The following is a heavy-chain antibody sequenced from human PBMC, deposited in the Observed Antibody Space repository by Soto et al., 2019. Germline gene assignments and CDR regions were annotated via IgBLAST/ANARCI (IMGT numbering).Heavy chain of an antibody. D-gene: IGHD1-26*01. Sequence: QVQLVQSGDEVKKPGASVRVSCKASGYTFTSYGISWVRQAPGQGLEWMGWINTYSGNINYAQKLQGRVTVTTDTSRSTAYMELRSLRSDDTAVYYCAKGSYADGSCYRNDSGGQGTLVTVSS. CDR1: GYTFTSYG. V-gene: IGHV1-18*01. CDR3: AKGSYADGSCYRNDS. CDR2: INTYSGNI. J-gene: IGHJ4*02.